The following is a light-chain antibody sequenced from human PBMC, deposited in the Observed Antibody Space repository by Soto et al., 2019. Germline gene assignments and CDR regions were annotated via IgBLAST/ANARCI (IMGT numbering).Light chain of an antibody. Sequence: EIVFTKSPGTLPLSPGERATLSCSASQSVSSTYLALYQQKPGQAPRLLIYGASSRANGIPDRFSGSGSGTDFTLTIRRLEPEDFAVYYCQHYGSSRWTFGQGTRVDI. CDR3: QHYGSSRWT. CDR1: QSVSSTY. CDR2: GAS. J-gene: IGKJ1*01. V-gene: IGKV3-20*01.